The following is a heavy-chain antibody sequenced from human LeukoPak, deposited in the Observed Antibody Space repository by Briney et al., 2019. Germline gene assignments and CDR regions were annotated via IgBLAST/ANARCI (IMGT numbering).Heavy chain of an antibody. V-gene: IGHV3-53*01. CDR1: GFTVSSNY. CDR2: IYSGGST. D-gene: IGHD4-11*01. CDR3: ARLPSNYETYYYYYYMDV. Sequence: GGSLRLSCAASGFTVSSNYMSWVRQAPGKGLEWVSVIYSGGSTYYADSVKGRFTISRDNSKNTLYLQMNSLRAEDTAVYYCARLPSNYETYYYYYYMDVWGKGTTVTVSS. J-gene: IGHJ6*03.